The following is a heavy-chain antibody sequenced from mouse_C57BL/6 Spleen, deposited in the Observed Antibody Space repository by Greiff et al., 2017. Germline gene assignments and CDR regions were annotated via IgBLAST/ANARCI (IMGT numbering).Heavy chain of an antibody. CDR2: IDPSDSYT. Sequence: QVQLQQPGAELVRPGTSVKLSCKASGYTFTSYWMHWVKQRPGQGLEWIGVIDPSDSYTNYNQKFKGKATLTVDTSSSTAYMQLSSLTSEDSAVYYCAGGGLYYYGSSYPLAYWGQGTLVTVSA. CDR3: AGGGLYYYGSSYPLAY. D-gene: IGHD1-1*01. V-gene: IGHV1-59*01. CDR1: GYTFTSYW. J-gene: IGHJ3*01.